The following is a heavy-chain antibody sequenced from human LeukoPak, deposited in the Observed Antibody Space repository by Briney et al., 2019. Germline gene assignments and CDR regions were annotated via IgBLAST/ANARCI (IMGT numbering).Heavy chain of an antibody. Sequence: GGSLRLSCAASGFTFSSYAMSWVRHAPGEGLEWVSAISGSGGSTYYAHPVKGRFTISRDNSKNTLYLQMNSLRAEDTAVYYCAKDPHSSGYPFDYWGQGTLVTVSS. CDR3: AKDPHSSGYPFDY. CDR1: GFTFSSYA. J-gene: IGHJ4*02. CDR2: ISGSGGST. V-gene: IGHV3-23*01. D-gene: IGHD3-22*01.